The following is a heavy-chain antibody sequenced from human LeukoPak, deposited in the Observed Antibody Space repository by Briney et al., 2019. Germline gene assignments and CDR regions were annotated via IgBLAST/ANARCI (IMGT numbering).Heavy chain of an antibody. D-gene: IGHD1-7*01. Sequence: PSETLSLTCAVSGASISGSGYYLGWIRQPPGKGLEWIGNIYYTGSTYYNASLQSRVTISIDMSKNQFSLKLSSVTAADTAVYYCAREVDSGGTTYWGQGTLVTVSS. V-gene: IGHV4-39*07. CDR3: AREVDSGGTTY. CDR2: IYYTGST. CDR1: GASISGSGYY. J-gene: IGHJ4*02.